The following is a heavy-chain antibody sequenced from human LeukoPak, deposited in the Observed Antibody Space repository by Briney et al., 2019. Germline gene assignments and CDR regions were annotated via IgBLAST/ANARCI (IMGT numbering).Heavy chain of an antibody. CDR3: ARDDGTGGLDY. Sequence: SETLSLTCAVYGGSFSGYYWSWIRQPPGKGLEWIGEINHSGSTNYNPSLKSRVTISVDTSKNQFSLKLSSVTAADTAVYYCARDDGTGGLDYWGQGTLVTVSS. J-gene: IGHJ4*02. D-gene: IGHD3-22*01. CDR1: GGSFSGYY. CDR2: INHSGST. V-gene: IGHV4-34*01.